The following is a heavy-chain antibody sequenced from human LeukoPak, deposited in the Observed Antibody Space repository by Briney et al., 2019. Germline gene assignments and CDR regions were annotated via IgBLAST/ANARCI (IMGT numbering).Heavy chain of an antibody. J-gene: IGHJ4*02. V-gene: IGHV3-30*18. CDR2: ISYDGSNK. Sequence: GGSLRLSCAAPGFTFSSFGMHWVRQAPGKGLEWVTVISYDGSNKYYADSVKGRFTISGDNSKNTLYLQMNSLRAEDTAVYYCAKEGTSSGWYLFADYWGQGTLVTVSS. D-gene: IGHD6-19*01. CDR1: GFTFSSFG. CDR3: AKEGTSSGWYLFADY.